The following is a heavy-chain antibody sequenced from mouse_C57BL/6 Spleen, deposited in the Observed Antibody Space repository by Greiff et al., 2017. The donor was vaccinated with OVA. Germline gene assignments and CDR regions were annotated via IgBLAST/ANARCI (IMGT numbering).Heavy chain of an antibody. J-gene: IGHJ3*01. D-gene: IGHD4-1*01. CDR1: GYTFTDYY. CDR3: ARSTNWDRFAY. CDR2: INPNNGGT. Sequence: EVQLQQSGPELVKPGASVKISCKASGYTFTDYYMNWVKQSHGKSLEWIGDINPNNGGTSYNQKFKGKATLTVDKSSSTAYRELRSLTSEDSAVYYCARSTNWDRFAYWGQGTLVTVSA. V-gene: IGHV1-26*01.